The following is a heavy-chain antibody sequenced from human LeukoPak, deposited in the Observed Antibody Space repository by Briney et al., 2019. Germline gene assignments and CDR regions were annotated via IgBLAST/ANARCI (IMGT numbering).Heavy chain of an antibody. CDR2: ISYDGSNK. Sequence: PGGSLRLSCAASGFTFSSYGMHWVRQAPGKGLEWVAVISYDGSNKYYADSVKGRFTISRDNSKNMLYLQMNSLRAEDTAVYYCAKDPLSYYDSEYYFDYWGQGTLVTVSS. CDR1: GFTFSSYG. V-gene: IGHV3-30*18. D-gene: IGHD3-3*01. CDR3: AKDPLSYYDSEYYFDY. J-gene: IGHJ4*02.